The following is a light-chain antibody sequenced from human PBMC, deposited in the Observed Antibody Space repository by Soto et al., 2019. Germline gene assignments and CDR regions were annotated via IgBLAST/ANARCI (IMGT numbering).Light chain of an antibody. CDR3: QPYHKWPRT. CDR1: QSVITN. CDR2: GAS. V-gene: IGKV3-15*01. J-gene: IGKJ1*01. Sequence: EIVMTQSPATLSVAPWERATLSCRASQSVITNLAWYQQKPGQAPRLLIYGASTRAAIIPARFSGSGSGTEFTLTISSLQSADFAVYYRQPYHKWPRTFGQGTKVDI.